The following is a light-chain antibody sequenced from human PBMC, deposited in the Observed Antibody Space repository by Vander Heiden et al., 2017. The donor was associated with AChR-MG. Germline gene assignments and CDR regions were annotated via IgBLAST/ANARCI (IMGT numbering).Light chain of an antibody. V-gene: IGKV1-5*03. CDR3: QQYKSYSYT. Sequence: IQMTHSPSPLSASVGDRVTITCRASQSISSWLAWYQQKPGKDPKLLIYTASSLDSGVPSRFSGSGSGTEFTLTISSLQPDDFATYYCQQYKSYSYTFGQGTKLEIK. CDR1: QSISSW. J-gene: IGKJ2*01. CDR2: TAS.